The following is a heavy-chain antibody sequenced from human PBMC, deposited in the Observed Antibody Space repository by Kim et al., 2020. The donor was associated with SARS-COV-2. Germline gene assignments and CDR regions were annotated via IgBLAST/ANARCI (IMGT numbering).Heavy chain of an antibody. Sequence: NPSLKRRFTMAVDTSKNQFSLKLSSVTAADTAVYYCARNVDTAFYNWFDPWGQGTLVTVSS. J-gene: IGHJ5*02. CDR3: ARNVDTAFYNWFDP. D-gene: IGHD5-18*01. V-gene: IGHV4-4*07.